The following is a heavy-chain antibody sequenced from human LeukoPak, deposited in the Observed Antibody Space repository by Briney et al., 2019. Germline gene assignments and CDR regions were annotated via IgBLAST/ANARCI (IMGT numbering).Heavy chain of an antibody. CDR2: ISSSGSTI. D-gene: IGHD2-15*01. J-gene: IGHJ4*02. Sequence: GGSLRLSCAASGFTFSSYEMNWVRQAPGKGLEWVSDISSSGSTIYYADSVKGRFTISRDNAKNPQYLQMNSLRADDTAVYYGARTQQAAGGFDYWGQGTLVTVSS. V-gene: IGHV3-48*03. CDR3: ARTQQAAGGFDY. CDR1: GFTFSSYE.